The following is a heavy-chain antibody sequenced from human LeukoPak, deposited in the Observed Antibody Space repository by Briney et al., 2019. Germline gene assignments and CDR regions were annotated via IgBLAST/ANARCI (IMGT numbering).Heavy chain of an antibody. J-gene: IGHJ4*02. D-gene: IGHD2-2*01. CDR2: IIPILGIA. Sequence: GASVKVSCKASGGTFSSYTISWVRQAPGQGLEWMGRIIPILGIANYAQKFQGRVTITADKSTSTAYMELSSLRSEDTAVYYRATHGLGYCSSTSCYHYWGQGTLVTVSS. V-gene: IGHV1-69*02. CDR3: ATHGLGYCSSTSCYHY. CDR1: GGTFSSYT.